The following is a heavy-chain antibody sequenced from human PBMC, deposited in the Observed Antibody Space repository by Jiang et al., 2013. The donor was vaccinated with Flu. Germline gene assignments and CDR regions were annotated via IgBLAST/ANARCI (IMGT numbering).Heavy chain of an antibody. CDR1: GFTVSSNY. Sequence: QLLESGGGLIQPGGSLRLSCAASGFTVSSNYMSWVRQAPGKGLEWVSVIYSGGSTYYADSVKGRFTISRDNSKNTLYLQMNSLRAEDTAVYYCARGYWLWFGEGDAFDIWGQGTMVTVSS. J-gene: IGHJ3*02. D-gene: IGHD3-10*01. V-gene: IGHV3-53*01. CDR2: IYSGGST. CDR3: ARGYWLWFGEGDAFDI.